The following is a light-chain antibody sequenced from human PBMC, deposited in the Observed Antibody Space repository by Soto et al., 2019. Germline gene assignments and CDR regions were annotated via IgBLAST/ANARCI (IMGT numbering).Light chain of an antibody. CDR2: EVT. Sequence: QSVLTQPPSVSGSPGQSVAISCTGTSSDVGGYNYVSWYQQHPGKAPKLMIYEVTKRPSGVPDRFSGSKSDNTASLTVSGLQAEDEADYYCSSYAGSNNFGVLFGGGTKLTVL. V-gene: IGLV2-8*01. CDR3: SSYAGSNNFGVL. CDR1: SSDVGGYNY. J-gene: IGLJ3*02.